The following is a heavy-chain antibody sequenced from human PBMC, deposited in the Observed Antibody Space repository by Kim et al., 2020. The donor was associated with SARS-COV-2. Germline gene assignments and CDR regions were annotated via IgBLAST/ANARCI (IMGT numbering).Heavy chain of an antibody. V-gene: IGHV4-39*07. CDR3: ARRLSNTSGWGSHYCDL. D-gene: IGHD3-10*01. CDR2: INHSGRT. J-gene: IGHJ4*02. Sequence: SETLSLTCTVSGGSLSSSSYYWGWIRQPPGKGLEWIGEINHSGRTNYNPSLKSRVTISVDTSKNQFSLKLTSVTAADTAVYYCARRLSNTSGWGSHYCDLWGQGILVTVSS. CDR1: GGSLSSSSYY.